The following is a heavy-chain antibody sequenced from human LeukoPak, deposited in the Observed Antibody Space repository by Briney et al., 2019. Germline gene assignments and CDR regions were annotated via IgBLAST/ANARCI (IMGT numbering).Heavy chain of an antibody. V-gene: IGHV3-74*01. D-gene: IGHD4-17*01. CDR3: ARGVHYGSDY. CDR2: INSDGSTT. J-gene: IGHJ4*02. Sequence: PGGSLRLSRAASGFTFSTYFMHWVRQAPGKGLVWVSRINSDGSTTSHADSVKGRFTISRDNAKNTLYLQMDSLRAEDTAVYFCARGVHYGSDYWGQGTLVTVSS. CDR1: GFTFSTYF.